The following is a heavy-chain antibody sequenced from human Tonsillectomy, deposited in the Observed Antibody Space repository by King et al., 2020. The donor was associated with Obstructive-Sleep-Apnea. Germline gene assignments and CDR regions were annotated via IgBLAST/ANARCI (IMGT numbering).Heavy chain of an antibody. J-gene: IGHJ6*02. V-gene: IGHV3-30*04. CDR2: ISYDGSDK. CDR3: ARDLPYYYRSGSKVGGMDV. D-gene: IGHD3-10*01. CDR1: GFTFSSYD. Sequence: VQLVESGGGVVQPGRSLRLSCAASGFTFSSYDMHWVRQAPGKGLEWVAVISYDGSDKYYADSVKGRFTISRDNSKNTLYLQMNSLRAEDTAVYYCARDLPYYYRSGSKVGGMDVWGQGTTVTVSS.